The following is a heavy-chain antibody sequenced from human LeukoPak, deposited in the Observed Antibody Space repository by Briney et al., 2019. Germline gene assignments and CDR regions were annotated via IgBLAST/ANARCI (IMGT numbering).Heavy chain of an antibody. Sequence: PETLSLTRTVSLGSLSSYYWSWIRQPPAKGVEWIGYIYYSRRTNYNPSLKSRVTISVDAAKHQFCLELSSVTGGDTAVYYCARGKLDRAFDYWGQGTLVSVSS. J-gene: IGHJ4*02. D-gene: IGHD1-1*01. V-gene: IGHV4-59*01. CDR1: LGSLSSYY. CDR2: IYYSRRT. CDR3: ARGKLDRAFDY.